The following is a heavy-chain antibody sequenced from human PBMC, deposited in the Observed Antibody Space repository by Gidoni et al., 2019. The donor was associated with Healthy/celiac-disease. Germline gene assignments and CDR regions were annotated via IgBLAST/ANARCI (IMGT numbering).Heavy chain of an antibody. D-gene: IGHD3-16*01. CDR2: MSGSGGST. V-gene: IGHV3-23*01. CDR1: GVTFSSYA. CDR3: AKEPGPVRLGELDY. J-gene: IGHJ4*02. Sequence: EVQLLVSGGGLVQPGGSLRPSCAASGVTFSSYAISWVRQAPGKGLEWVSAMSGSGGSTYYADSVKGRFTISRDNTKNTLYLQMNSLRAEDTAVYYCAKEPGPVRLGELDYWGQGTLVTVSS.